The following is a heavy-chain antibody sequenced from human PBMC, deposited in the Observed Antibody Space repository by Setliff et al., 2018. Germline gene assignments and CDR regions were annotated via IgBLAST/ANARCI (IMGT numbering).Heavy chain of an antibody. CDR1: GGMFSYYY. J-gene: IGHJ4*02. Sequence: SETLSLTCAASGGMFSYYYWTWIRQPLGKGLEWIGEINHSGSTSYNPSLESRVTISIDTSKNQFSLNLRYVTAADTGLYYCARGRNIKLRLLDSWGQGKLVTVSS. V-gene: IGHV4-34*01. CDR2: INHSGST. CDR3: ARGRNIKLRLLDS. D-gene: IGHD1-20*01.